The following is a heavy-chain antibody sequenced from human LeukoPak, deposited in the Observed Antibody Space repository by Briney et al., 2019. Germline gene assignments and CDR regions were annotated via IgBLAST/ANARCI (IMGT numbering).Heavy chain of an antibody. J-gene: IGHJ4*02. CDR2: ISKDGSDK. V-gene: IGHV3-30-3*01. Sequence: GGSLRLSCAASGFTFSDYAMHWVRQAPGKGLEWVAVISKDGSDKYYPGSVRGRFTISRDNSKNTLYLQMNSLRAEDTAVYYCAKDDSSSWYVDLDYWGQGTLVTVSS. CDR1: GFTFSDYA. D-gene: IGHD6-13*01. CDR3: AKDDSSSWYVDLDY.